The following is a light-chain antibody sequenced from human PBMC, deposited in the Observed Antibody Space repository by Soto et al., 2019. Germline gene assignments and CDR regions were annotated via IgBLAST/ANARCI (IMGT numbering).Light chain of an antibody. V-gene: IGKV3-20*01. Sequence: EIVLTQSTGALSLSPGERATISCRASQSVSNNYVDWYKQKSGQAPRLFIYVTSSRATAIPDRFSCSGSGTDFTLTISRLEPEDFAVSYSHQYGSPPRTFSQRTKVEL. CDR3: HQYGSPPRT. CDR2: VTS. J-gene: IGKJ1*01. CDR1: QSVSNNY.